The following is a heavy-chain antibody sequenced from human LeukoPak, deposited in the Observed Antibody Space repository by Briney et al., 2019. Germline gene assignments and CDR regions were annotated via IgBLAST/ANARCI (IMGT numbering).Heavy chain of an antibody. D-gene: IGHD5/OR15-5a*01. CDR1: GYTLTELS. J-gene: IGHJ5*02. Sequence: ASVKVSCKVSGYTLTELSMHWVRQAPGKERAWMGGFDPEDGETIYARKFQGRVTMTEDTSTDTAYMELSSLRSEDTAVYYCATALRSWFDPWGQGTLVTVSS. CDR2: FDPEDGET. CDR3: ATALRSWFDP. V-gene: IGHV1-24*01.